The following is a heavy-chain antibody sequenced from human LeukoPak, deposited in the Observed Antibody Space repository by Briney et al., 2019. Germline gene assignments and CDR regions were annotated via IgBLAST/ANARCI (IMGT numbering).Heavy chain of an antibody. J-gene: IGHJ4*02. V-gene: IGHV5-51*01. CDR2: IYPGDSDT. Sequence: GESLKISCKGSGYSFTSYWIGWARQMPGKGLEWMGIIYPGDSDTRYSPSFQGQVTISADKSISTAYLQWSSLKASDTAMYYCARRIDCSSTSCYTPFDYWGQGTLVTVSS. CDR3: ARRIDCSSTSCYTPFDY. D-gene: IGHD2-2*02. CDR1: GYSFTSYW.